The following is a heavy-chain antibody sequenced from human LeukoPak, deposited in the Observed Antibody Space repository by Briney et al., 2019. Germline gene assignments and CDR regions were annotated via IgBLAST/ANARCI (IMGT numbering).Heavy chain of an antibody. CDR3: AIDHNWCTDY. D-gene: IGHD1-20*01. J-gene: IGHJ4*02. CDR2: INVNTGVT. CDR1: GYTFTVYY. V-gene: IGHV1-2*02. Sequence: ASVKVSCKASGYTFTVYYMHWVRQAPGQGLEWMGWINVNTGVTHYAVKFQGRVTITRDTSISTVYMDLSSLQSDDSAVYLDAIDHNWCTDYWGQGTLVLVSS.